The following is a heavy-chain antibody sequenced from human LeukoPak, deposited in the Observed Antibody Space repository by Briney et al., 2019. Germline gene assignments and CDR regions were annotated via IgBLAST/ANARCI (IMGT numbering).Heavy chain of an antibody. CDR3: ARIAVVVPTGIVGSYFNYMDV. CDR1: GGTFNNYA. Sequence: GASVKVSCKASGGTFNNYAISWVRQAPGQGLEWMGRISVYNGHTTYAQNFQGRVTMTTETSTSTAYLEVRSLRSDDTARYYCARIAVVVPTGIVGSYFNYMDVWGEGTTVTVSS. J-gene: IGHJ6*03. CDR2: ISVYNGHT. D-gene: IGHD2-2*01. V-gene: IGHV1-18*01.